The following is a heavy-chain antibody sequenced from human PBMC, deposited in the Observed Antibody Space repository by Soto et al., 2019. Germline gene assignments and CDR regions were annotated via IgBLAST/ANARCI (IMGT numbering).Heavy chain of an antibody. CDR2: INAGNGNT. CDR3: ARDRAPRSSSWFPFDP. CDR1: GYTFTSYA. D-gene: IGHD6-13*01. J-gene: IGHJ5*02. V-gene: IGHV1-3*01. Sequence: QVQLVQSGAEVKKPGASVTVSCTASGYTFTSYAMHWVRQAPGQRLERMGWINAGNGNTKYSQKFQGRVTITRDTSASTAYMELSSLRSEDTAVYYCARDRAPRSSSWFPFDPWGQGTLVTVSS.